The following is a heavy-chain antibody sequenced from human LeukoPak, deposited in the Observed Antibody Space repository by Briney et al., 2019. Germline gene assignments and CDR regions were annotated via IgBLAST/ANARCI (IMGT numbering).Heavy chain of an antibody. J-gene: IGHJ5*02. CDR3: TTDLPIAAAGSGWFDP. CDR1: GFTFSNAW. Sequence: GGSLRLSCAASGFTFSNAWMSWVRQAPGKGLEWVGRIKSKTDGGTTDYAAPVKGRFTISRDDSKNTLYLQMNSLKTEDTAVYYCTTDLPIAAAGSGWFDPWGQGTLVTVSS. D-gene: IGHD6-13*01. V-gene: IGHV3-15*01. CDR2: IKSKTDGGTT.